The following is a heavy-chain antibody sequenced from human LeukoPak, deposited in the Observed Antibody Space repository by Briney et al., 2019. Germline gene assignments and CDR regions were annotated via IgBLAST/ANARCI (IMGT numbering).Heavy chain of an antibody. D-gene: IGHD3-22*01. V-gene: IGHV1-69*04. CDR3: ARDRGDYYDSSGPPL. Sequence: SVKVSCKASGGTFSSYAISWVRQAPGQGLEWVGRIIPILGIANYAQKFQGRVTITADKSTSTAYMELSSLRSEDTAVYFCARDRGDYYDSSGPPLWGQGTLVTVSS. CDR1: GGTFSSYA. CDR2: IIPILGIA. J-gene: IGHJ4*02.